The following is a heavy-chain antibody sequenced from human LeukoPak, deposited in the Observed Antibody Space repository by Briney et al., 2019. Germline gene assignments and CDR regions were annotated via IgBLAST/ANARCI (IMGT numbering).Heavy chain of an antibody. CDR3: ARDALLWFGELLDYFDY. D-gene: IGHD3-10*01. Sequence: ASVKVSCKASGYTFTSYGISWVRQAPGQGLEWMGWISAYNGNTNYAQKLQGRVTMTTDTSTSTAYMELRSLRSDDTAVYYCARDALLWFGELLDYFDYWGQGTLVTASS. CDR2: ISAYNGNT. V-gene: IGHV1-18*01. CDR1: GYTFTSYG. J-gene: IGHJ4*02.